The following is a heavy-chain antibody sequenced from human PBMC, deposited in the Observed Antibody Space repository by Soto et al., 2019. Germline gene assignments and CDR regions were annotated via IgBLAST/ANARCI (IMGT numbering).Heavy chain of an antibody. CDR3: ARLIYDYIWGSYRPDYYFDY. Sequence: QVQLQQWGAGLLKPSETLSLTCAVYGGSFSGYYWSWIRQPPGKGLEWIGESNHSGSTNYNPSLKSRVTISVDTSKNQFSLKLSSVTAADTAVYYCARLIYDYIWGSYRPDYYFDYWGQGTLVTVSS. D-gene: IGHD3-16*02. J-gene: IGHJ4*02. CDR2: SNHSGST. CDR1: GGSFSGYY. V-gene: IGHV4-34*01.